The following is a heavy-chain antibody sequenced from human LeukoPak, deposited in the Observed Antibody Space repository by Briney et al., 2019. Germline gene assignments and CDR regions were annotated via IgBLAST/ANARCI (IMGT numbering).Heavy chain of an antibody. CDR2: INPNSGGT. CDR3: AGGYYDSSGYYQGAFDI. CDR1: GYTFTGYY. D-gene: IGHD3-22*01. Sequence: ASVKVSCKASGYTFTGYYMHWVRQAPGRGLEWMGWINPNSGGTNYAQEFQGRVTMTRDTSISTAYMELSRLRSDDTAVYYRAGGYYDSSGYYQGAFDIWGQGTMVTVSS. J-gene: IGHJ3*02. V-gene: IGHV1-2*02.